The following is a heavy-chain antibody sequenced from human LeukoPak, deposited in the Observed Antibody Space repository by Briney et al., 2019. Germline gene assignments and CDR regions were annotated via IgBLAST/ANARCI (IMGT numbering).Heavy chain of an antibody. CDR3: ARVGVDDSGNIIKYFFDY. Sequence: SETLSLTCTVSGGSISSYQWSWIRQPPGKGLEWIGNTNYSGSANYNPSLKSRVIISVDTSKNQFSLKLSPVTAADTAVYYCARVGVDDSGNIIKYFFDYWGQGTLVTVSS. CDR1: GGSISSYQ. J-gene: IGHJ4*02. CDR2: TNYSGSA. D-gene: IGHD4-23*01. V-gene: IGHV4-59*01.